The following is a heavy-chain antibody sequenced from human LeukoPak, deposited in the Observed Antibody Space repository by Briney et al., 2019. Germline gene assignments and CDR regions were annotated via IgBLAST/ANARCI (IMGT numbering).Heavy chain of an antibody. Sequence: SETLSLTCTVSGGSISSFYCSWIRQPPGKGLEWIGYTSYSGNTNYNPSLKSRVTMSVDTSRKQFSLRLTSVTAADTAVYYCTRAPRKAWFDPWGQGTLVTVSS. CDR1: GGSISSFY. D-gene: IGHD1-14*01. V-gene: IGHV4-59*01. CDR3: TRAPRKAWFDP. J-gene: IGHJ5*02. CDR2: TSYSGNT.